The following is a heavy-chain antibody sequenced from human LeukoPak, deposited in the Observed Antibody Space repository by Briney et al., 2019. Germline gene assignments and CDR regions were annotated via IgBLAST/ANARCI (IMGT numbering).Heavy chain of an antibody. V-gene: IGHV6-1*01. CDR3: ARGSSSNSWYFDY. D-gene: IGHD6-13*01. J-gene: IGHJ4*02. Sequence: SQTLSLTCALSGDTVSSNSATWTWITQSPSRGLEWLGRTYYRSKWYNDYAVSVKSRIIINPDTSRNQFSLQLNPMTPEDTAVYYCARGSSSNSWYFDYWGQGTLVTVSS. CDR2: TYYRSKWYN. CDR1: GDTVSSNSAT.